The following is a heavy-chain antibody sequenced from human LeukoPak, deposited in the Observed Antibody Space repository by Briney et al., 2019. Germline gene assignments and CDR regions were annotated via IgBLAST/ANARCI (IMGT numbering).Heavy chain of an antibody. V-gene: IGHV4-59*12. CDR3: ARGSLASAGTLTYYYYVMDV. D-gene: IGHD6-13*01. CDR2: IFYNGRS. Sequence: SETLSLTCTVSGGSISSYYWSWIRQPPGKGLEWIGYIFYNGRSEYNPSLKSRVTISVDTSKNHFSLRLSSVTAADTAVYYCARGSLASAGTLTYYYYVMDVWGQGTTVTVSS. J-gene: IGHJ6*02. CDR1: GGSISSYY.